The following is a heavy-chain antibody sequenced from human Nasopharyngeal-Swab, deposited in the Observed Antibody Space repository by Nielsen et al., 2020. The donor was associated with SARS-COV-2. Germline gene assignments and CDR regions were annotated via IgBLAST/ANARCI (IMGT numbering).Heavy chain of an antibody. J-gene: IGHJ4*02. V-gene: IGHV3-23*03. Sequence: VRQAPGKGLEWVSVTHTDVNNTYYVDSVKGRFTISRDNSKKTLFLQMNSLRVEDTAVYYCAKVRSWRLDAFDSWGQGTLVTVSS. D-gene: IGHD6-13*01. CDR2: THTDVNNT. CDR3: AKVRSWRLDAFDS.